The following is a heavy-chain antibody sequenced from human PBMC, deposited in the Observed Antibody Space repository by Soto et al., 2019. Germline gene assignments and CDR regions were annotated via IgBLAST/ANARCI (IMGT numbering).Heavy chain of an antibody. Sequence: QVQLVESGGGLVKPGGSLRLSCAASGFTFSDYYMSWIRQAPGKGLEWVSYISSSGSTIYYADSVKGRFTISRDNAKNSLYLQMNSLRAEDTAVYYCARDFHRSGYNWKPHLLSGFDPWGQGTLVTVSS. CDR2: ISSSGSTI. D-gene: IGHD1-20*01. V-gene: IGHV3-11*01. J-gene: IGHJ5*02. CDR1: GFTFSDYY. CDR3: ARDFHRSGYNWKPHLLSGFDP.